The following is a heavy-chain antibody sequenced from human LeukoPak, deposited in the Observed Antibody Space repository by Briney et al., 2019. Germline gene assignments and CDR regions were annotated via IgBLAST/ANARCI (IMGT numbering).Heavy chain of an antibody. V-gene: IGHV3-21*01. Sequence: GGSLRLSCAASGFAFSSYSMNWVRQAPGKGLEWVSSISSSSSYINYADSVKGRFTISRDNAKNSLYLQMNSLRAEDTAVYYCARDGRSTIFGVVIKPFDYWGQGTLVTVSS. J-gene: IGHJ4*02. CDR1: GFAFSSYS. D-gene: IGHD3-3*01. CDR2: ISSSSSYI. CDR3: ARDGRSTIFGVVIKPFDY.